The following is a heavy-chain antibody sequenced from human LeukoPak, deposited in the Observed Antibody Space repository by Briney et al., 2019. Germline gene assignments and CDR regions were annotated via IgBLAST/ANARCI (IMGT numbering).Heavy chain of an antibody. CDR3: ARDLAGAADY. Sequence: GGSLRLSCAASSFTFSKYWFHWVRQAPGKGLDWVSRIDTNGRTTDYADSVKGRFTISRDNAKNTLFLEMNSLRAEDTAVYYCARDLAGAADYWGQGTLVTVSS. V-gene: IGHV3-74*01. CDR2: IDTNGRTT. CDR1: SFTFSKYW. D-gene: IGHD6-13*01. J-gene: IGHJ4*02.